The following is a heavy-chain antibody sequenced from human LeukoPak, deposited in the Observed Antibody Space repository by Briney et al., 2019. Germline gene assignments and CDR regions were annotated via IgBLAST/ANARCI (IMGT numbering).Heavy chain of an antibody. Sequence: SETLSLTCTVSGGSISSSSYYWGWIRQPPGKGLEWIGSIYYSGSTYYNPSLKSRVTISLDTSKNQFSLKLSSVTAADTAVYYCARIYSSSSGYYFDYWGQRTLVTVSS. CDR2: IYYSGST. D-gene: IGHD6-6*01. CDR3: ARIYSSSSGYYFDY. V-gene: IGHV4-39*07. J-gene: IGHJ4*02. CDR1: GGSISSSSYY.